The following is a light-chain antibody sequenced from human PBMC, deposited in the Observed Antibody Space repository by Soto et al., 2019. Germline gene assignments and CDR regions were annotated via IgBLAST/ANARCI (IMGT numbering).Light chain of an antibody. Sequence: EIVLTQSPATLSLSPGERATLSCRASQSLSGSRLAWYQQKPGLGPRVLVYGASSRAPGIPDRFSGSGSGTEFTLTISSLQSEDVAVYYCQQYVHWPPGTFGQGTTVEIK. V-gene: IGKV3-20*01. J-gene: IGKJ1*01. CDR3: QQYVHWPPGT. CDR2: GAS. CDR1: QSLSGSR.